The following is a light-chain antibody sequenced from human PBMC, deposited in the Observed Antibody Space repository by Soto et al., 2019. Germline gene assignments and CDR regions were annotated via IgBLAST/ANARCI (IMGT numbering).Light chain of an antibody. CDR2: AAS. CDR1: QGISSY. CDR3: QQANSFPIT. V-gene: IGKV1-8*01. J-gene: IGKJ5*01. Sequence: AIRMTQSPSSLSAYTGAIVTITCRASQGISSYLAWYQQKPGKAPKILIYAASTLQSGVPSRFSGSGSGTDFTLTISSLQPEDVATYYCQQANSFPITLGQGTRLEIK.